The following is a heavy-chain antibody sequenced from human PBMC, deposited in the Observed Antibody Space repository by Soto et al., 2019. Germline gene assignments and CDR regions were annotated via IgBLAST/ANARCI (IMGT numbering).Heavy chain of an antibody. CDR2: IYYSGST. CDR1: GGSISSGGYY. CDR3: ARWYYYGSGSYYSNYFDY. Sequence: SETLSLTCTVSGGSISSGGYYWSWIRQHPGKGLEWIGYIYYSGSTYYNPSLKSRVTISVDTSKNQFSLKLSSVTAADTAVYYCARWYYYGSGSYYSNYFDYWGQGTLVTVSS. D-gene: IGHD3-10*01. V-gene: IGHV4-31*03. J-gene: IGHJ4*02.